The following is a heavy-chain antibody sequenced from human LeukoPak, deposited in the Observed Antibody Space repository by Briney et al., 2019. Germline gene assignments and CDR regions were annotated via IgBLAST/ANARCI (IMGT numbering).Heavy chain of an antibody. CDR1: GGSFSGYY. J-gene: IGHJ6*02. D-gene: IGHD2-2*01. Sequence: PSETLSLTCAVYGGSFSGYYWSWIRQPPGKGLEWIGEINHSGSTNYNPSLKSRVTISVDTSKNQFSLKLSSVTAADTAVCYCARGIVVVPAAIPRGYYYYYGMDVWGQGTTVTVSS. CDR3: ARGIVVVPAAIPRGYYYYYGMDV. CDR2: INHSGST. V-gene: IGHV4-34*01.